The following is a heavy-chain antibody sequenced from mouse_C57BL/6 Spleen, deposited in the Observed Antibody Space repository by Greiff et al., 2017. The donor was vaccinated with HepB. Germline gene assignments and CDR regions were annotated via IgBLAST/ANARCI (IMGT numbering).Heavy chain of an antibody. V-gene: IGHV1-82*01. CDR3: ARGITTVSY. CDR1: GYAFSSSW. CDR2: IYPGDGDT. J-gene: IGHJ3*01. D-gene: IGHD1-1*01. Sequence: VQLQQSGPELVKPGASVKISCKASGYAFSSSWMNWVKQRPGKGLEWIGRIYPGDGDTNYNGKFKGKATLTADKSSSTAYMQLSSLTSEDSAVYFCARGITTVSYWGQGTLVTVSA.